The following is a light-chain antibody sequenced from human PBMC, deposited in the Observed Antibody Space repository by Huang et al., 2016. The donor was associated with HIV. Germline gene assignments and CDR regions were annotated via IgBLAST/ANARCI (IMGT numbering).Light chain of an antibody. Sequence: DIQMTQSPSSLSASVGDRVTITCRASQDIGNSLAWYQQKPEKAPRLLLYATSRLESGVPARFSGSGSGTHYTLTISTLQPEDIASYYCQQYHGIPWTFGQGTKVEIK. V-gene: IGKV1-NL1*01. J-gene: IGKJ1*01. CDR3: QQYHGIPWT. CDR1: QDIGNS. CDR2: ATS.